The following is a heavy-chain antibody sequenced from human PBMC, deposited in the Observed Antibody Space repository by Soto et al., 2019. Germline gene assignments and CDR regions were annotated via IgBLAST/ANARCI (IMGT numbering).Heavy chain of an antibody. CDR3: ARTARAVAGTQAYYYYYYMDV. D-gene: IGHD6-19*01. CDR2: IYYSGST. Sequence: SETLSLTCTVSGGSISSYYWSWIRQPPGKGLEWIGYIYYSGSTNYNPSLKSRVTISVDTSKNQFSLKLSSVTAADTAVYYCARTARAVAGTQAYYYYYYMDVWGKGTAVTVSS. V-gene: IGHV4-59*08. J-gene: IGHJ6*03. CDR1: GGSISSYY.